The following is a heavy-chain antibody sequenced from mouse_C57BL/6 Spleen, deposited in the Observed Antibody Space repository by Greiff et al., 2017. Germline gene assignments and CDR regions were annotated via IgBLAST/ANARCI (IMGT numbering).Heavy chain of an antibody. Sequence: VQLQQSGPELVKPGASVKISCKASGYSFTGYYMNWVKQSPEKSLEWIGEINPSTGGTTYNQKFKAKATLTVDKSSSTAYMQLKSLTSEDSAVYYCARRAYGRSYWYFDVWRTGTTVTVSS. V-gene: IGHV1-42*01. CDR2: INPSTGGT. CDR3: ARRAYGRSYWYFDV. D-gene: IGHD1-1*01. CDR1: GYSFTGYY. J-gene: IGHJ1*03.